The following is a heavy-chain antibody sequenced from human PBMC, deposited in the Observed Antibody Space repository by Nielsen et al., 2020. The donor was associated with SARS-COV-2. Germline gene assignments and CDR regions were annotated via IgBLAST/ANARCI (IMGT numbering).Heavy chain of an antibody. CDR3: ARCRCIAAAGNIDY. CDR2: IWYDGSNK. CDR1: GFTFSSYG. D-gene: IGHD6-13*01. J-gene: IGHJ4*02. V-gene: IGHV3-33*08. Sequence: GGSLRLSCAASGFTFSSYGMHWVRQAPGKGLEWVAVIWYDGSNKYYADSVKGRFTISRGNSKNTLYLQMNSLRAEDTAVYYCARCRCIAAAGNIDYWGQGTLVTVSS.